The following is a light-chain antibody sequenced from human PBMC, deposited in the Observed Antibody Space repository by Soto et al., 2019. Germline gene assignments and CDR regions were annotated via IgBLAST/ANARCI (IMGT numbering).Light chain of an antibody. V-gene: IGKV4-1*01. Sequence: DSGRTESPASQAVSLGERATVSCKPSQSVLASDNIKHFLAWFQQKPGQPPKLLIYWASTRASGVPARFSGSGSGTDFTLTINSLQAEDVAIYYCQQYHSPPITFGQGTRLEIK. CDR2: WAS. CDR3: QQYHSPPIT. J-gene: IGKJ5*01. CDR1: QSVLASDNIKHF.